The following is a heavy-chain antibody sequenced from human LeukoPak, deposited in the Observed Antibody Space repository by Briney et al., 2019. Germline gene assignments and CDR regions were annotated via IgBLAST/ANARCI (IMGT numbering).Heavy chain of an antibody. CDR1: GFTFSSYG. CDR3: AKDRGFLEWLPDY. V-gene: IGHV3-30*02. CDR2: IRYDGSNK. J-gene: IGHJ4*02. Sequence: GGSLILSCAASGFTFSSYGMHWVRQAPGKGLEWVAFIRYDGSNKYYADSVKGRFTISRDNSKNTLYLQMNSLRAEDTAVYYCAKDRGFLEWLPDYWGQGTLVTVSS. D-gene: IGHD3-3*01.